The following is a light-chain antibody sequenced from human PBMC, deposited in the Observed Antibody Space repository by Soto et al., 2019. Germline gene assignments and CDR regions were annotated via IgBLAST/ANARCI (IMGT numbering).Light chain of an antibody. CDR3: SSYAGSDTPSV. V-gene: IGLV2-8*01. J-gene: IGLJ1*01. CDR1: SGDVGGYDY. CDR2: ELT. Sequence: QSLLAQPPSASGSPGQSVTISCTGTSGDVGGYDYVSWYQQHPGKAPKLMIYELTKRPLGVPDRFSGSKSGNTASLTVSGLQAEDEADYYFSSYAGSDTPSVFGTGTKVTVL.